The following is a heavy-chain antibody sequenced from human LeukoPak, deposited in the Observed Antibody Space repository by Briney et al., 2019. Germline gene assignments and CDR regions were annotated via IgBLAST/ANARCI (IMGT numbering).Heavy chain of an antibody. V-gene: IGHV3-23*01. J-gene: IGHJ4*02. CDR2: ISGSGGST. Sequence: GGSLRLSCAASGFTFSSYAMSWVRQAPGRGLEWVSAISGSGGSTYYADSVKGRFTISRDNSKNTLYLQMNSLRAEDTAVYYCAKHLPGIAVAGTPGDYWGQGTLVTVSS. CDR3: AKHLPGIAVAGTPGDY. D-gene: IGHD6-19*01. CDR1: GFTFSSYA.